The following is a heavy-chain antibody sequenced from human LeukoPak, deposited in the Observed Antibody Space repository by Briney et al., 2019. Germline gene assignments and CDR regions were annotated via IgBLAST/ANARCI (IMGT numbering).Heavy chain of an antibody. CDR2: ISSSSTYI. V-gene: IGHV3-21*01. CDR3: ARDTHCSSTSCYNAFDI. Sequence: GGSLRLSCAASGFTFSSYSMNWVRQAPGKGLEWVSSISSSSTYIYYADSLKGRFIISRDNAKNSLSLQMNSLRAEDTAVYYCARDTHCSSTSCYNAFDIWGQGTMVTVSS. CDR1: GFTFSSYS. D-gene: IGHD2-2*02. J-gene: IGHJ3*02.